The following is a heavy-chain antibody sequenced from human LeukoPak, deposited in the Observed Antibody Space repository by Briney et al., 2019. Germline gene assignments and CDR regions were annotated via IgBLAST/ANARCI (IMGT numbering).Heavy chain of an antibody. CDR2: IYHSGST. V-gene: IGHV4-4*02. J-gene: IGHJ6*03. Sequence: SETLSLTCAVSGGSISSSNWWSWVRQPPGKGLEWIGEIYHSGSTNYNPSLKSRVTISVDTSKNQFSLKLSSVTAADTAVYYCARVVVGYSYGPGGNYYYYMDVWGKGTTVTISS. D-gene: IGHD5-18*01. CDR3: ARVVVGYSYGPGGNYYYYMDV. CDR1: GGSISSSNW.